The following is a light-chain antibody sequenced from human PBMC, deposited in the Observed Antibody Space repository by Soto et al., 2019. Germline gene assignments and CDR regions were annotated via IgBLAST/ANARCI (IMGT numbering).Light chain of an antibody. Sequence: EIVLTQSPATLSLSPGERATLSCRASQSVVSYLAWYQQKPGQAPRLLIFDASNRAAGIPARFSGSGSGTDFTLTISSIEPEDFAVYYCQQRFIWPPITFGQGTRLDIK. CDR1: QSVVSY. CDR3: QQRFIWPPIT. CDR2: DAS. J-gene: IGKJ5*01. V-gene: IGKV3-11*01.